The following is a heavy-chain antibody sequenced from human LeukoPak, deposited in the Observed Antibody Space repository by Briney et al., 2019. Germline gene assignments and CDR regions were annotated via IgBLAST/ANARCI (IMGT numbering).Heavy chain of an antibody. V-gene: IGHV3-48*04. J-gene: IGHJ6*03. D-gene: IGHD1-7*01. CDR2: ISNSGSTI. Sequence: GGSLRLSCAASGFTFSSYSMNWVRQAPGKGLEWVSYISNSGSTIYYADSVKGRFTISRDNAKNSLYLQMNSLRAEDTAVYYCARDGTGTTGYYYYYMDVWGKGTTVTVSS. CDR3: ARDGTGTTGYYYYYMDV. CDR1: GFTFSSYS.